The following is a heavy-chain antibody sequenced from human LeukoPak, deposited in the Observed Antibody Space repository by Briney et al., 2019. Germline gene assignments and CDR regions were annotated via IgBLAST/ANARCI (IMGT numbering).Heavy chain of an antibody. CDR1: GFTFSSYS. D-gene: IGHD3-10*01. J-gene: IGHJ5*02. CDR3: AKTGSEPPGLST. CDR2: ISSSSSTI. V-gene: IGHV3-48*01. Sequence: PGGSLRLSCAASGFTFSSYSMNWVRQAPGKGLEWVSYISSSSSTIYYADSVKGRFTISRDNSKNTLYLQMNSLRAEDTAVYYCAKTGSEPPGLSTWGQGTLVTVSS.